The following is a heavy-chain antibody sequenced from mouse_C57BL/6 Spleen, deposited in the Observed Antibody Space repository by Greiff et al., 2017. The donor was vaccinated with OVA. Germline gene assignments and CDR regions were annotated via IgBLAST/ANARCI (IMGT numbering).Heavy chain of an antibody. CDR2: INPSSGYT. J-gene: IGHJ4*01. V-gene: IGHV1-4*01. CDR1: GYTFTSYT. Sequence: QVQLQQSGAELARPGASVKMSCKASGYTFTSYTMPWVKQRPGQGLEWIGYINPSSGYTKSNQKFKDKATLTADKSSRTAYMQLGRLTSEDSAVYYCARFWVDYWGQGTSVTVSS. CDR3: ARFWVDY.